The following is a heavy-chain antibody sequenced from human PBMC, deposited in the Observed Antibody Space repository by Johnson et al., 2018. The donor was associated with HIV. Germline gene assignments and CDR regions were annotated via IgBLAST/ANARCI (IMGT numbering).Heavy chain of an antibody. V-gene: IGHV3-13*01. Sequence: VQLMESGGGVVRPGGSLRLSCAASGFTFSSYAMSWVRQAPGKGLEWVSAIGTTDDTYYPASVKGRFSISRDDAKDSLYLQMHSLRTEDTAVYYCVRESLRPIPGKGPGDAPFDIWGRGTTVTVSS. CDR3: VRESLRPIPGKGPGDAPFDI. J-gene: IGHJ3*02. D-gene: IGHD2-2*01. CDR2: IGTTDDT. CDR1: GFTFSSYA.